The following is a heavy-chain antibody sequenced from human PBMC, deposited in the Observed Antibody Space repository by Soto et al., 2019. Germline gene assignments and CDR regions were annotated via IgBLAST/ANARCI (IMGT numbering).Heavy chain of an antibody. V-gene: IGHV5-51*01. CDR2: IYPGDSDT. D-gene: IGHD3-10*01. J-gene: IGHJ6*02. CDR1: GYSFTSYW. CDR3: ARRNYYGSGSYYYYGMDV. Sequence: PGESLKISCKGSGYSFTSYWIGWVRQMPGKGLEWMGIIYPGDSDTRYSPSFQGQVTISADKSISTAYLQWSSLKASDTAMYYCARRNYYGSGSYYYYGMDVWGQGTTVTVSS.